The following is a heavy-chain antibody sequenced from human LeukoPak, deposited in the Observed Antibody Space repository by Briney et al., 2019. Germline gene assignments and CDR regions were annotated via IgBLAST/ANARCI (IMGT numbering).Heavy chain of an antibody. CDR3: AREISYGDYPSGDAFDN. V-gene: IGHV3-7*01. CDR2: IKEDGSAT. CDR1: GFTFSTYW. J-gene: IGHJ3*02. D-gene: IGHD4-17*01. Sequence: GGSLRLSCAASGFTFSTYWMTWVRQAPGKGPEWVANIKEDGSATYYVDSVKGRFTISRDNAKKSLYLQMNSLRAEDTAVYFCAREISYGDYPSGDAFDNWGQGTMVTVSS.